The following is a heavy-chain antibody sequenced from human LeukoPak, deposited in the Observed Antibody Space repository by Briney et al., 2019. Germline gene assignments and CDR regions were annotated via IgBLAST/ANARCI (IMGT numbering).Heavy chain of an antibody. V-gene: IGHV1-69*04. CDR2: IIPIVGIT. CDR3: ASPLPKPTHRTSRLDP. Sequence: SVKVSCKASGGTFSTYVISWVRQAPGQGLEWMGRIIPIVGITNYAQKFQDRVTITADTSTSTVYMELSSLRAEDTAVYFCASPLPKPTHRTSRLDPWGQGTLVTVSS. D-gene: IGHD1-14*01. J-gene: IGHJ5*02. CDR1: GGTFSTYV.